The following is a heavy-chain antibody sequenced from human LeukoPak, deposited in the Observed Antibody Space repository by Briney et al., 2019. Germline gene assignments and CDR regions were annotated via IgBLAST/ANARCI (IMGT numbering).Heavy chain of an antibody. Sequence: GGSLRLSCAASGFTFSSYWMSWVRQAPGKGLEWVANIKQEESEKYYVDSVKGRFTISRDNAKNSLYLQMNSLRAEDTAVYYCARAQAYYYYYGMDVWGQGTTVTVSS. CDR2: IKQEESEK. CDR1: GFTFSSYW. CDR3: ARAQAYYYYYGMDV. V-gene: IGHV3-7*01. J-gene: IGHJ6*02.